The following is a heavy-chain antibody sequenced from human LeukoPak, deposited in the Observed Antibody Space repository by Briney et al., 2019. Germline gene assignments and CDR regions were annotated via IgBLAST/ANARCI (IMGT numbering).Heavy chain of an antibody. CDR1: GGSISSNY. V-gene: IGHV4-59*08. Sequence: SETLSLTCTVSGGSISSNYWSWIRQSPGKGLEWIGYIYNSGSTNYNHSLKSRVTISVDTSKNQFSLKLSSVTAADTAVYYCARRSYSSGYYYFDYWGQGTLVTVSS. D-gene: IGHD3-22*01. CDR3: ARRSYSSGYYYFDY. CDR2: IYNSGST. J-gene: IGHJ4*02.